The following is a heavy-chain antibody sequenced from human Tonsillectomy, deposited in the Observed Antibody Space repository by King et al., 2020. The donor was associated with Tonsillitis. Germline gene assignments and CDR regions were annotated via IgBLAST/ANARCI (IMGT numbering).Heavy chain of an antibody. CDR1: GFTFSSYV. CDR2: IRGSGGNT. Sequence: VQLVESGGGLVQPGGSLRLSCAASGFTFSSYVMSWVRQAPGKGLEWVSGIRGSGGNTYDADFVKGRFIISRDNSRNTLYLQMNGMRAEDTAVYFCAKLGGDEALDMWGEGTMVTVSS. J-gene: IGHJ3*02. D-gene: IGHD3-16*01. V-gene: IGHV3-23*04. CDR3: AKLGGDEALDM.